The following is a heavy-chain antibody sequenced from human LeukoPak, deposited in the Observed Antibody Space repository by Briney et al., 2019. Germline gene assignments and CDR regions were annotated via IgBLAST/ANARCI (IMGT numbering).Heavy chain of an antibody. CDR3: ARVRFGELAFDY. Sequence: ASVKVSCKASGYTFTDYYIHWVRQAPGQGLEWMGRINPSSGGANYAQKFQGRVTMTRDTAISTAYMELRRLRSDDAAVYYCARVRFGELAFDYWGQGTLATVSS. J-gene: IGHJ4*02. V-gene: IGHV1-2*06. CDR1: GYTFTDYY. D-gene: IGHD3-10*01. CDR2: INPSSGGA.